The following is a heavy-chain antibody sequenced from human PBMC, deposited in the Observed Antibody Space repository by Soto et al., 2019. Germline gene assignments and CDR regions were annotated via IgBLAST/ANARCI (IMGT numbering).Heavy chain of an antibody. CDR1: GGTFSNHL. D-gene: IGHD3-10*01. CDR2: IIPLFGTL. J-gene: IGHJ4*01. V-gene: IGHV1-69*06. Sequence: SLKLSCKASGGTFSNHLISCVRQAPGQGRECVGTIIPLFGTLNYAQKFQGRVTLSADRSTSTAYMELSSLRSDDTAVYYCASGSLYGSGSYPVDYWGQGTLVTVS. CDR3: ASGSLYGSGSYPVDY.